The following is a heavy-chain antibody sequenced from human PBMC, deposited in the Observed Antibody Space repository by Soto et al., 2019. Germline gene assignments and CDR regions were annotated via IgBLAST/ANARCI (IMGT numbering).Heavy chain of an antibody. Sequence: GASVKVSCKASGYTFTSYGISWVRQAPGQGLEWMGWISAYNGNTNYAQKLQGRVTMTTDTSTSTAYMELRSLRSDDTAVYYCARDRRFLAWVTKEHLRDVWGQGTTVTVSS. CDR3: ARDRRFLAWVTKEHLRDV. J-gene: IGHJ6*02. D-gene: IGHD3-3*01. CDR1: GYTFTSYG. V-gene: IGHV1-18*04. CDR2: ISAYNGNT.